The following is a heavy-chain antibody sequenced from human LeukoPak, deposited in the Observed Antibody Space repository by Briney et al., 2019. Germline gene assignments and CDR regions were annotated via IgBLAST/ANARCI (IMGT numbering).Heavy chain of an antibody. V-gene: IGHV4-38-2*02. CDR3: ASRVAAALYYFDY. Sequence: SETLSLTCTVSGYSISSGYYWGWIRQPPGKGLEWIGSIYHSGSTYYNPSLKSRVTISVDTSKNQFSLKLSSVTAADTAVYYCASRVAAALYYFDYWGQGTLVTVSS. CDR2: IYHSGST. J-gene: IGHJ4*02. CDR1: GYSISSGYY. D-gene: IGHD6-13*01.